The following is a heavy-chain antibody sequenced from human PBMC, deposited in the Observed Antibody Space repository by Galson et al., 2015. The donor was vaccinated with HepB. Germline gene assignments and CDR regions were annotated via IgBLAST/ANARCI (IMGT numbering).Heavy chain of an antibody. V-gene: IGHV1-8*01. CDR1: GYTFTSYD. Sequence: SVKVSCKASGYTFTSYDINWVRQATGQGLEWMGWMNPNSGNTGYAQKFQGRVTMTRNTSISTAYMELSSLRSEDTAVYYCARFTYYDFWSGYLGYYMDVWGKGTTVTVSS. CDR2: MNPNSGNT. D-gene: IGHD3-3*01. CDR3: ARFTYYDFWSGYLGYYMDV. J-gene: IGHJ6*03.